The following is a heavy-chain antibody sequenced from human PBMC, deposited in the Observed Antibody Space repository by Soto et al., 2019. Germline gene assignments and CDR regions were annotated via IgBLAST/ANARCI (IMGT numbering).Heavy chain of an antibody. V-gene: IGHV2-5*02. D-gene: IGHD6-13*01. CDR2: IYWDDDK. J-gene: IGHJ4*02. Sequence: QITLKESGPTLVKPTQTLTLTCTFSGFSLSTSGVGVGWIRQPPGKALEWLALIYWDDDKRYSPSLKSRLTITKDTSKNQVFLTMTNMDPVDTATYYCARVEQQLVFDYWGQGTLVTVSS. CDR1: GFSLSTSGVG. CDR3: ARVEQQLVFDY.